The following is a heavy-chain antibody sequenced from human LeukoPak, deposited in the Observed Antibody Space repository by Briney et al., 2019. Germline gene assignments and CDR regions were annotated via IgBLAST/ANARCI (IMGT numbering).Heavy chain of an antibody. CDR2: IYYSGST. V-gene: IGHV4-39*07. CDR3: ARDYAVTTSSPFDY. CDR1: GGSISSSSYY. Sequence: KPSETLSLTCTVSGGSISSSSYYWGWIRQPPGKGLEWIGSIYYSGSTYYNPSLKSRVTISVDTSKNQFSLKLSSVTAADTALYYCARDYAVTTSSPFDYWGPGTLVTVSS. D-gene: IGHD4-17*01. J-gene: IGHJ4*02.